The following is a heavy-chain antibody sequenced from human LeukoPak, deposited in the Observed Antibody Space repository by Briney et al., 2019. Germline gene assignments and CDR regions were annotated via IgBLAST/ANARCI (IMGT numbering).Heavy chain of an antibody. CDR3: ATYSTRNAREFQS. CDR2: IRYDGSNK. Sequence: GGSLRLSCAASGFTFSSYGMHWVRQAPGKGLEWVAFIRYDGSNKYYADSVKGRFTISRDNSKNTLYLQMNCLRAEDTAVYYCATYSTRNAREFQSWGQGTLVTVSS. CDR1: GFTFSSYG. D-gene: IGHD4-11*01. J-gene: IGHJ1*01. V-gene: IGHV3-30*02.